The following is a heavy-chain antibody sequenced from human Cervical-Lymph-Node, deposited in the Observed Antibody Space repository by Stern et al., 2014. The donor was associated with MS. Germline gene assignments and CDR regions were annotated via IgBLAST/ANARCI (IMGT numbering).Heavy chain of an antibody. Sequence: VQLVESGGGLVPPGGSLRLACAASGFTFSSYAMSWVRQAPGKGLELGSAILGCGGSTYYADSLKCRFTIFRDNSTKTLDLQMNSLRAEDTAVYDCAKVFIAAAETGWFDPWGQGTLVTVSS. V-gene: IGHV3-23*04. CDR3: AKVFIAAAETGWFDP. J-gene: IGHJ5*02. CDR2: ILGCGGST. D-gene: IGHD6-13*01. CDR1: GFTFSSYA.